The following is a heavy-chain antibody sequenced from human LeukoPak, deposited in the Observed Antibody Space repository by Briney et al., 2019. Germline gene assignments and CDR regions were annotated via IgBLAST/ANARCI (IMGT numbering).Heavy chain of an antibody. D-gene: IGHD7-27*01. CDR1: GGSIRSYY. CDR3: ARGGNWAFDY. CDR2: IFYSGNT. J-gene: IGHJ4*02. V-gene: IGHV4-59*01. Sequence: SETLSLTCTVSGGSIRSYYWSWIRQPPGKGLEWIGYIFYSGNTNYNPSLKSRVTISVDMSKDLFSLKLSSVTAADTAVYYCARGGNWAFDYWGQGTLVTVSS.